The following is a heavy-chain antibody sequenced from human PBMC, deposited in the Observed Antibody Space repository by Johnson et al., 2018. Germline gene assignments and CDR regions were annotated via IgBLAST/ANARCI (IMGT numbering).Heavy chain of an antibody. V-gene: IGHV4-59*12. CDR3: ARVMPSSNSENYYGALDI. CDR2: IYYSGST. D-gene: IGHD1-26*01. J-gene: IGHJ3*02. CDR1: GGSISSYY. Sequence: QVQLQESGPGLVKPSETLSLTCTVSGGSISSYYWSWIRQPPGKGLEWIGYIYYSGSTNYNPSLKSRVTISVDTSKNQFSLRLSSGTAAATAVYYCARVMPSSNSENYYGALDIWGPGTMVTVSS.